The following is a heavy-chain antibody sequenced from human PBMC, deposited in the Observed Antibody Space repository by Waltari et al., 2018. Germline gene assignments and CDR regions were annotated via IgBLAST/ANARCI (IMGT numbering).Heavy chain of an antibody. CDR2: ISGTSDKT. CDR3: AKGRGNKLDFIDGFDI. D-gene: IGHD3-3*01. CDR1: RFIFSNFA. Sequence: EVYLLESGVDLVLPGGSLRLSCAASRFIFSNFAMTWVREAPGKGLEWVSSISGTSDKTYYADSVKGRFTISRDNSKNTLYLQINSLRADDTAVYYCAKGRGNKLDFIDGFDIWGQGTMVTVSP. J-gene: IGHJ3*02. V-gene: IGHV3-23*01.